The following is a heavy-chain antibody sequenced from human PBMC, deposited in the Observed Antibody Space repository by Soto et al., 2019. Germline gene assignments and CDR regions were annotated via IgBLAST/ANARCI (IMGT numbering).Heavy chain of an antibody. J-gene: IGHJ4*02. CDR3: ATAEVDY. CDR2: MNSDGSET. V-gene: IGHV3-74*01. CDR1: GFTFGNYW. Sequence: GGSLRLSCAASGFTFGNYWMHWVRQGPGKGLEWVSRMNSDGSETNYADSVKGRFTVSRDNARNTLYLQMNSLRVEDTAVYYCATAEVDYWGPGTLVTVSS.